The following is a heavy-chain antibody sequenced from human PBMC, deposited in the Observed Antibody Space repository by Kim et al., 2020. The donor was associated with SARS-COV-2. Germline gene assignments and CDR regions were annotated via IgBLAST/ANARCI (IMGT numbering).Heavy chain of an antibody. J-gene: IGHJ4*02. V-gene: IGHV3-49*02. CDR2: TT. CDR3: SRGPRSGSYAY. D-gene: IGHD1-26*01. Sequence: TTEYAASGKDRFAISRDDSKSIAYLQMNSLKIEDTALYYCSRGPRSGSYAYWGQGTLVIVSS.